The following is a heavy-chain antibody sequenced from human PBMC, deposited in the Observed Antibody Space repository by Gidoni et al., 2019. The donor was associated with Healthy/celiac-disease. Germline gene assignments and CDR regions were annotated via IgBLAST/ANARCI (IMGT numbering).Heavy chain of an antibody. Sequence: QVQLQESSPGLVQPSPALSLTCPVSCGSIRSGDYYWRWFRQPPGKGLEWIGYIYYSGSTYYNPSRKSRVTISVDTSKNQFSLKLSSVTAADTAVYYCARGGSSGYLHLWGQGTLVTVSS. CDR1: CGSIRSGDYY. D-gene: IGHD3-22*01. CDR2: IYYSGST. J-gene: IGHJ5*02. CDR3: ARGGSSGYLHL. V-gene: IGHV4-30-4*01.